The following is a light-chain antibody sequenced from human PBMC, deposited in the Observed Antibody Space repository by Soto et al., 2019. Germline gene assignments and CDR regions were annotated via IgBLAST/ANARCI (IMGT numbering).Light chain of an antibody. CDR2: AAS. Sequence: DRFTITCRSSQSISSYLNWYQQKPGKAPKLLIYAASSLQSGVPSRFSGSGSGTDFTLTISSLQPEDFATYYCQQSYSTPTTFGQGTRLEIK. CDR3: QQSYSTPTT. V-gene: IGKV1-39*01. J-gene: IGKJ5*01. CDR1: QSISSY.